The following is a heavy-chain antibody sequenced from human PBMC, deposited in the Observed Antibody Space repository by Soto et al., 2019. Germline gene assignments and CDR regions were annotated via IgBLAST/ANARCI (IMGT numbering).Heavy chain of an antibody. CDR2: ISNDGSNK. J-gene: IGHJ4*02. CDR1: GFTFSSYG. V-gene: IGHV3-30*18. CDR3: ANGAAGIVVVPSGTY. D-gene: IGHD2-2*01. Sequence: GGSLRLSCAASGFTFSSYGMHWVRQAPGKGLEWVAVISNDGSNKYYADSVKGRFTISRDNSKNTLYLQMNSLRAEDTAVYYCANGAAGIVVVPSGTYWGQGTLVTVSS.